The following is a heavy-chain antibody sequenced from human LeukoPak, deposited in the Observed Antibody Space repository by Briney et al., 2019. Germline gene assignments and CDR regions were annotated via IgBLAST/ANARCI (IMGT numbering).Heavy chain of an antibody. V-gene: IGHV1-18*01. CDR1: GYTFTSYG. D-gene: IGHD5-18*01. CDR3: ARDRHTAMARSFAFDI. Sequence: ASVKVSCKASGYTFTSYGISWVRQAPGQGLEWMGWISAYNGNTNYAQKLQGRVTMTTDTSTSTAYMELRSLRSDDTAVYYCARDRHTAMARSFAFDIWGQGTMVTVSS. CDR2: ISAYNGNT. J-gene: IGHJ3*02.